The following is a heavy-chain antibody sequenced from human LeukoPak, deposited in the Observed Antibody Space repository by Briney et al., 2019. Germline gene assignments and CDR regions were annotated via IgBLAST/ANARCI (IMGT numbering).Heavy chain of an antibody. D-gene: IGHD2-21*02. J-gene: IGHJ4*02. CDR1: GFTFSSYW. CDR2: INSDGSST. CDR3: AGSLAYCGGDCHAAFDY. V-gene: IGHV3-74*01. Sequence: GGSLRLSCAASGFTFSSYWMNWARQAPGKGLVWVSRINSDGSSTVYADSVKGRFTISRDNAKNTLYLQMNSLRAEDTSVYYCAGSLAYCGGDCHAAFDYWGQGTLVTVSS.